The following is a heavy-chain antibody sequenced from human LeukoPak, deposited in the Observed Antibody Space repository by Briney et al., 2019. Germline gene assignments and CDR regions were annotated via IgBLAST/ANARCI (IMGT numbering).Heavy chain of an antibody. J-gene: IGHJ4*02. CDR3: ARGGYSGYDYYFDY. CDR2: IYHSGST. V-gene: IGHV4-30-2*01. D-gene: IGHD5-12*01. Sequence: PSQTLSLTCAVSGGSISSGGYSWRWIRQPPGKGLEWIGYIYHSGSTYYNPSLKSRVTISVDRSKNQFSLKLSSVTAADTAVYYCARGGYSGYDYYFDYWGQGTLVTVSS. CDR1: GGSISSGGYS.